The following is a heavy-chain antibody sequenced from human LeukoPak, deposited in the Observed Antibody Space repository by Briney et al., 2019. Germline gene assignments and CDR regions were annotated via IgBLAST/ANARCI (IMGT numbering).Heavy chain of an antibody. CDR3: ARDRGHDYGDLNLDY. D-gene: IGHD4-17*01. V-gene: IGHV3-30*03. Sequence: GGSLRLSCAASGFTFSSYDMHWVRQASGKGLEWVAVISYDGRNKYYADSVKGRFTISRDNSKNTLYLQMNSLRAEDTAVYYCARDRGHDYGDLNLDYWGQGTLVTVSS. J-gene: IGHJ4*02. CDR2: ISYDGRNK. CDR1: GFTFSSYD.